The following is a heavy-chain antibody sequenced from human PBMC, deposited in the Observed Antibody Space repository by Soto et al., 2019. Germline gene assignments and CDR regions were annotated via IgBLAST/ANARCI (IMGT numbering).Heavy chain of an antibody. D-gene: IGHD4-17*01. CDR1: GGSFSGYY. CDR3: ANLLNSVTTRGGAFEL. V-gene: IGHV4-34*01. Sequence: QVQLQQWGAGLLKPSETLSLTCAVYGGSFSGYYWSWIRQPPGKGLECIGEINHSGSTNYNSSLKRRVTISVDTTKNQYSQKLSSVTAADTADYYCANLLNSVTTRGGAFELWGQGTMDTVSS. CDR2: INHSGST. J-gene: IGHJ3*01.